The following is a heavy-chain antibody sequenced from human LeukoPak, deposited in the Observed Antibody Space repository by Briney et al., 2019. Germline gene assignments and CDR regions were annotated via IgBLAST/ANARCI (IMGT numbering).Heavy chain of an antibody. Sequence: GGSLRLSCAASGFTFSSYWRSWVRQAPGKGLEWVANIKQDGSEKYYVDSVKGRFTISRDNAKNSLYLQMSSLRAEDTAVYYCARSGSGSYRGPRLGMDVWGQGTTVTVSS. CDR1: GFTFSSYW. J-gene: IGHJ6*02. CDR2: IKQDGSEK. D-gene: IGHD3-10*01. V-gene: IGHV3-7*01. CDR3: ARSGSGSYRGPRLGMDV.